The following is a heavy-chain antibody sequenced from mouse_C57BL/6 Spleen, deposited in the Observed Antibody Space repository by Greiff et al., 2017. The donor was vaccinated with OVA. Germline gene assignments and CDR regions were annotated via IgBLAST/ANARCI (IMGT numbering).Heavy chain of an antibody. V-gene: IGHV1-15*01. Sequence: QVQLKESGAELVRPGASVTLSCKASGYTFTDYEMHWVKQTPVHGLEWIGAIDPETGGTAYNQKFKGKAILTADKSSSTAYMELRSLTSEDSAVYYCTVYGSSSSWFAYWGQGTLVTVSA. CDR3: TVYGSSSSWFAY. CDR1: GYTFTDYE. D-gene: IGHD1-1*01. J-gene: IGHJ3*01. CDR2: IDPETGGT.